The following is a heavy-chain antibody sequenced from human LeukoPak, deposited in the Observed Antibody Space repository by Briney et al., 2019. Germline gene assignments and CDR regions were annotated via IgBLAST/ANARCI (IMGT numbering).Heavy chain of an antibody. CDR1: GFTFNNYG. Sequence: GGSLTLSCAVSGFTFNNYGMSWVRQAPGMGLEWVSDIADGGETTYYADSWKGRFTISRDYSKNTLYLQMNSVRAEDTAVYYCARKAARTSRYDYWGQGILVTVSS. CDR3: ARKAARTSRYDY. V-gene: IGHV3-23*01. D-gene: IGHD1-1*01. CDR2: IADGGETT. J-gene: IGHJ4*02.